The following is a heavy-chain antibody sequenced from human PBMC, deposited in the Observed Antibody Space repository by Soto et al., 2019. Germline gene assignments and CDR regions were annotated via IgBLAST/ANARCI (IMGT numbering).Heavy chain of an antibody. J-gene: IGHJ4*02. CDR2: ISWNSGSI. Sequence: GGSLRLSXAASGFTFDDYAMHWVRQAPGKGLEWVSGISWNSGSIGYADSVKGRFTISRDNAKNSLYLQMSRLRSDDTAVYYCATEREYYFDYWGQGTLVTVSS. CDR3: ATEREYYFDY. CDR1: GFTFDDYA. D-gene: IGHD3-10*01. V-gene: IGHV3-9*01.